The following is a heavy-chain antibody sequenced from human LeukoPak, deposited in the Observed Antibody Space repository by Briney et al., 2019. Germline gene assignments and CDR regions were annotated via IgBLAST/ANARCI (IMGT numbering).Heavy chain of an antibody. Sequence: PSQTLSLTCTVSGGSISSGGYDWSWIRQHPGKGLEWIEYIYYSGSTYYNPSLKSRVTISVDTSKNQFSLKLSSVTAADTAVYYCARASSTNGVCCPVDYWGQGTLVTVSS. CDR2: IYYSGST. D-gene: IGHD2-8*01. CDR1: GGSISSGGYD. J-gene: IGHJ4*02. V-gene: IGHV4-31*03. CDR3: ARASSTNGVCCPVDY.